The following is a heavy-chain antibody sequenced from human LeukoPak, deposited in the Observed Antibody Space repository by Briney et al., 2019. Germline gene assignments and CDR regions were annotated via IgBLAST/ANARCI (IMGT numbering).Heavy chain of an antibody. CDR1: GGSISSGSYY. CDR3: AYGYVWGSR. V-gene: IGHV4-61*02. J-gene: IGHJ4*02. D-gene: IGHD3-16*01. CDR2: IYTSGST. Sequence: SETLSLTCTVSGGSISSGSYYWSWIRQPAGKGLEWIGRIYTSGSTNYNPSLKSRVTISVDTSKNQFSLKLGSVTAADTAVYYCAYGYVWGSRWGQGTLVTVSS.